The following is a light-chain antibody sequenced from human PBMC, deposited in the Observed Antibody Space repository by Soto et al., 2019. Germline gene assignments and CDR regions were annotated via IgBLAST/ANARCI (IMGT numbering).Light chain of an antibody. V-gene: IGLV2-11*01. Sequence: QSALTQPRSVSGSPGQSVTISCTGTSSDVGGYNYVSWYQQHPGKAPKLMIYDVSKRPSGVPDRFSGSKSGNTASLTISGLQAEDEADYYCCSYAGSYIPVFGGGTKRTVL. CDR3: CSYAGSYIPV. CDR1: SSDVGGYNY. CDR2: DVS. J-gene: IGLJ2*01.